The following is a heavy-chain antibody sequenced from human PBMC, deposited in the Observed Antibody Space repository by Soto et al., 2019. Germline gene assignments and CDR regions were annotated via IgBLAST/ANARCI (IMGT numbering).Heavy chain of an antibody. CDR3: ARLGGYYQAFDS. CDR2: IYFGGTT. Sequence: SETLSLTCTVAGGSFSPNCWAWIRQPPGKGLEWVGYIYFGGTTSYNPSLKSRVTISLETSKSQFSLDLRSVTAADTAVYYCARLGGYYQAFDSWGHGALVTVSS. J-gene: IGHJ4*01. CDR1: GGSFSPNC. V-gene: IGHV4-59*08. D-gene: IGHD3-22*01.